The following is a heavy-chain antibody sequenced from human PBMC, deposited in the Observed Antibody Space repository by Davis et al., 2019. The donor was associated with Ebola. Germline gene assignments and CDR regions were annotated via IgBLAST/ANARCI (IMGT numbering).Heavy chain of an antibody. CDR2: MNPNSGNT. J-gene: IGHJ4*02. CDR1: GGTFSSYA. D-gene: IGHD3-10*01. CDR3: ARVRHSGSGSYGY. V-gene: IGHV1-8*02. Sequence: ASVKVSCKASGGTFSSYAINWVRQATGQGLEWMGWMNPNSGNTGYAQKFQGRVTMTRNTSISTAYMELTSLTSEDTAVYYCARVRHSGSGSYGYWGQGTLVTVSS.